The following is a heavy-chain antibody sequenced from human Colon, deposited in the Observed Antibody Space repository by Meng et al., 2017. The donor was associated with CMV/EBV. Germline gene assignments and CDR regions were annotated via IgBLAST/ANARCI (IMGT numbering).Heavy chain of an antibody. J-gene: IGHJ1*01. CDR3: VRESQSGSYIYLQH. D-gene: IGHD1-26*01. Sequence: QVQLGQSGAEVKKPGASVKVSCKASGYTFTNYGISWVRQAPGQGLERMGWISAYTGDTYYAQKFQGRVTMTTDTSTSTAYMELRSLRSDDTAVYYCVRESQSGSYIYLQHWGQGTLVTVSS. V-gene: IGHV1-18*01. CDR1: GYTFTNYG. CDR2: ISAYTGDT.